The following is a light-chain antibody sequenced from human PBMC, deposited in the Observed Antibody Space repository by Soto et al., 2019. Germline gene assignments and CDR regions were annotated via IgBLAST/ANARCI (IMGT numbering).Light chain of an antibody. CDR1: SSDVGNYNL. Sequence: QSVLTQPASVSGSPGQTITISCTGTSSDVGNYNLVSWYQQHPGKAPIVMIYQGTKRPSGVSDRFSGSKSGNTASLTIFGLQAEDEADYYCCSYAGSTTWVFGGGTKLTVL. J-gene: IGLJ3*02. V-gene: IGLV2-23*01. CDR3: CSYAGSTTWV. CDR2: QGT.